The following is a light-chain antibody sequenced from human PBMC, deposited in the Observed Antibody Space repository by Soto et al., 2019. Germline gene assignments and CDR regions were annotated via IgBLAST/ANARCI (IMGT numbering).Light chain of an antibody. V-gene: IGLV1-44*01. CDR3: AAWDDSLNGVV. Sequence: QSVLTQPPSASGTPGQRITISCSGSSSNIGSSTVNWYYQFPGTAPKLLIYGTHLRPSGVPDRFSGSKSGTSASLAISGLQSQDEANYYCAAWDDSLNGVVFGGGTQLTVL. CDR1: SSNIGSST. CDR2: GTH. J-gene: IGLJ2*01.